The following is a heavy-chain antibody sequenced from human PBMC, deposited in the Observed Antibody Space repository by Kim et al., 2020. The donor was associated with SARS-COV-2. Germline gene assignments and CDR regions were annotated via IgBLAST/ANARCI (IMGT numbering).Heavy chain of an antibody. V-gene: IGHV1-46*01. D-gene: IGHD3-10*01. J-gene: IGHJ5*02. CDR3: AGDLRGPGS. CDR2: GGST. Sequence: GGSTSYAQKFQGRVTMTRDTSTSTVYMELRSLRSEDTAVYYCAGDLRGPGSWGQGTLVTVSS.